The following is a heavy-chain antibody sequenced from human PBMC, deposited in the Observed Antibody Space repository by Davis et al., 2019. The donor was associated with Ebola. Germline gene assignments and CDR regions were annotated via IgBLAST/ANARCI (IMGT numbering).Heavy chain of an antibody. V-gene: IGHV3-23*01. J-gene: IGHJ3*02. CDR2: ISGSGGST. CDR3: AKAYCGGDCYLADAFDI. Sequence: GESLKISCAASGFTFSSYAMSWVRQAPGKGLEWVSAISGSGGSTYYADSVKGRFTISRDNSKNTLYLQMNSLRAEDTAVYYCAKAYCGGDCYLADAFDIWGQGTMVTVSS. CDR1: GFTFSSYA. D-gene: IGHD2-21*01.